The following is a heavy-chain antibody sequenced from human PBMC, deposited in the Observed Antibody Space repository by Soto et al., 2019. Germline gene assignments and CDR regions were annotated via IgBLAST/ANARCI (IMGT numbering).Heavy chain of an antibody. D-gene: IGHD2-15*01. CDR1: GGSISSYY. V-gene: IGHV4-39*07. J-gene: IGHJ6*02. CDR2: IYYSGST. CDR3: ARGSPYYGLDV. Sequence: PSETLSLTCTVSGGSISSYYWGWIRQPPGKGLEWIGSIYYSGSTYYNPSLKSRVTISVDTSKNQFSLKLSSVTAADTAVYYCARGSPYYGLDVWGQGTTVTVSS.